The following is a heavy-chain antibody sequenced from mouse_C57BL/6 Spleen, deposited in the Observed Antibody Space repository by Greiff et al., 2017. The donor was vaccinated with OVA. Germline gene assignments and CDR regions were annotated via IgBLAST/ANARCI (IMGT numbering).Heavy chain of an antibody. CDR1: GYTFTSYD. CDR2: IYPRDGST. J-gene: IGHJ3*01. CDR3: ASPPPYGSSYAFAY. Sequence: QVQLQQSGPELVKPGASVKLSCKASGYTFTSYDINWVKQRPGQGLEWIGWIYPRDGSTKYNEKFKGTATLTVDTSSSTAYMELHSLTSEDSAVYFCASPPPYGSSYAFAYWGQGTLVTVSA. V-gene: IGHV1-85*01. D-gene: IGHD1-1*01.